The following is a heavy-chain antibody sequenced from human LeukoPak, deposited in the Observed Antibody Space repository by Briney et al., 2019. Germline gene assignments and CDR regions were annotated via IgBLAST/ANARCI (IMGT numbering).Heavy chain of an antibody. Sequence: ASVKVSRKASGYTFTAYYVHWVRQAPGQGLEWMGYMVPSSGVSHYSQKFQDRVTMTRDTSTSTAYLELSGLTSDNTAVYYCSTEDKYCTSTTCGDFWGQGTLVTVSS. CDR2: MVPSSGVS. CDR1: GYTFTAYY. V-gene: IGHV1-2*02. CDR3: STEDKYCTSTTCGDF. J-gene: IGHJ4*02. D-gene: IGHD2-2*01.